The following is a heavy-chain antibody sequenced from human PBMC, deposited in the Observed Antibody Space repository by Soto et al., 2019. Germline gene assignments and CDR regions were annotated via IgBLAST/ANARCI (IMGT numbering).Heavy chain of an antibody. J-gene: IGHJ4*02. Sequence: GGSLRLSCAASGFSFGSYALSWVRQAPGKGLEWVSTISGSDGKTFYADSVKGRFSISRDTSQSTLYLQMDSLRADDTAIYYCARWSYLDYWGQGTRVTVSS. D-gene: IGHD3-3*01. V-gene: IGHV3-23*01. CDR3: ARWSYLDY. CDR2: ISGSDGKT. CDR1: GFSFGSYA.